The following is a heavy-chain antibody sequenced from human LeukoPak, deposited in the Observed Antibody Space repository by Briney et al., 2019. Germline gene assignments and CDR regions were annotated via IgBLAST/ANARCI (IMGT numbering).Heavy chain of an antibody. V-gene: IGHV3-9*01. Sequence: PGGSLRLSCAASGFTFDDYAMHWVRQAPGKGLEWVSGISWNSGSIGYADSVKGRFIISRDNAKNSLYLQMNSLRAEDTALYYCAKDIGRAMVNGMDVWGQGTTVTVSS. D-gene: IGHD5-18*01. CDR1: GFTFDDYA. CDR2: ISWNSGSI. CDR3: AKDIGRAMVNGMDV. J-gene: IGHJ6*02.